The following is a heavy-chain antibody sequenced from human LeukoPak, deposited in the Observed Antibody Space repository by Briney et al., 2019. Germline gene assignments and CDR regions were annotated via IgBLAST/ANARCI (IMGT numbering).Heavy chain of an antibody. D-gene: IGHD3-10*01. CDR2: IKSKTDGGTT. CDR3: TWQLLWGIFDP. V-gene: IGHV3-15*01. J-gene: IGHJ5*02. Sequence: RGSPRLSRAASVFTFTTYTMNSGPEAPGEREGWGCHIKSKTDGGTTEYAAPVKGRFTISRDDSRNTLYLQMNSLKTEDTAIYYCTWQLLWGIFDPWGQGTLVTVSS. CDR1: VFTFTTYT.